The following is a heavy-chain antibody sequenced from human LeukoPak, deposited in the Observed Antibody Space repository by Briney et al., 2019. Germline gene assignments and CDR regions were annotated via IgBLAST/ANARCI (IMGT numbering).Heavy chain of an antibody. D-gene: IGHD3-22*01. CDR2: ISSSGSTI. Sequence: GGSLRLSCAASGFTFSSYEMNWVRQAPGKGLEWVSYISSSGSTIYYADSVKGRFTISRDNAKNSLYLQMNSLRAEDTAVHYCAKGRKLDYYDSSGLDYWGQGTLVTVSS. J-gene: IGHJ4*02. CDR3: AKGRKLDYYDSSGLDY. CDR1: GFTFSSYE. V-gene: IGHV3-48*03.